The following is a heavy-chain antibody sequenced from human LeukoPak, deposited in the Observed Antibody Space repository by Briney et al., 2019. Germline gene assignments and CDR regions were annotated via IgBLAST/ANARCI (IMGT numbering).Heavy chain of an antibody. CDR1: GDSVSSNSAA. J-gene: IGHJ5*02. CDR3: AREVSGWFRVYNWFDP. CDR2: TYYRSKWYN. D-gene: IGHD6-19*01. Sequence: SQTLSLTCAISGDSVSSNSAAWNWIRQSPSRGLEWLGRTYYRSKWYNDYAVSVKSRITINPNTSKNQFSLQLNSVTPEDTAVYYCAREVSGWFRVYNWFDPWGQGTLVTVSS. V-gene: IGHV6-1*01.